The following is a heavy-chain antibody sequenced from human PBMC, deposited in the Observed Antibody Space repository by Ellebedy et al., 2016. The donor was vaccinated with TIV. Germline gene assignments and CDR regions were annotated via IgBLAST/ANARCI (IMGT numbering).Heavy chain of an antibody. CDR1: GFTLSTYA. V-gene: IGHV3-23*01. D-gene: IGHD3-22*01. CDR3: AKRAEDYDTSGFKAPFDS. J-gene: IGHJ4*02. CDR2: ISGNGANT. Sequence: GGSLRLXXVASGFTLSTYAMNWVRQGPGTGLERVSVISGNGANTYYADSGKGRFTISRDNSKNTVYLQMNSLRAEDTAVYYCAKRAEDYDTSGFKAPFDSWGQGTLVTVSS.